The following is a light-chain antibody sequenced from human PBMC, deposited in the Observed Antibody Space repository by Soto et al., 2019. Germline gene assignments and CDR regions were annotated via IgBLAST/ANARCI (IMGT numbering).Light chain of an antibody. Sequence: EIVLTQSPATLSLSPGERATLSCRASQSVSSYLAWYQQKPGQAPRLLIYDASNRATGIPARFSGSGSGTYFTLIISSLEPEDFAVYYCQQRSNWPRTFGPGTKVDIK. CDR3: QQRSNWPRT. CDR2: DAS. V-gene: IGKV3-11*01. CDR1: QSVSSY. J-gene: IGKJ3*01.